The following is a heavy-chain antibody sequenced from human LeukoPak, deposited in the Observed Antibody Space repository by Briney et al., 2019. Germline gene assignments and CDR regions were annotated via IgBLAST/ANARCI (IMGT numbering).Heavy chain of an antibody. J-gene: IGHJ4*02. CDR1: GFTFSDYY. Sequence: GGSLRLSCAASGFTFSDYYMSWIRQAPGKGLEWVSYISSSGSTIYYADSVKGRFTISRGNAKNSLYLQMNSLRAEDTAVYYCARELHRDYYDTSGYFDYWGQGTLVTVSS. V-gene: IGHV3-11*01. CDR2: ISSSGSTI. CDR3: ARELHRDYYDTSGYFDY. D-gene: IGHD3-22*01.